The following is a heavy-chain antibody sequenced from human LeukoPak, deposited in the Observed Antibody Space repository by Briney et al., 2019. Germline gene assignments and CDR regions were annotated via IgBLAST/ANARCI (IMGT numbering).Heavy chain of an antibody. J-gene: IGHJ4*02. Sequence: ASVKVSCKASGYTFTSYGISWVRQAPGQGLEWMGRINPNSGGTNYAQKFQGRVTMTRDTSISTAYMELSRLRSDDTAVYYCAREGRYREIDYWGQGTLVTVSS. V-gene: IGHV1-2*06. CDR3: AREGRYREIDY. D-gene: IGHD2-2*02. CDR1: GYTFTSYG. CDR2: INPNSGGT.